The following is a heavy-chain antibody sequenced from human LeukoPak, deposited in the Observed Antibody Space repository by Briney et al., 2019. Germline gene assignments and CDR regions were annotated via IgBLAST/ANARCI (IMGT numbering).Heavy chain of an antibody. CDR3: AREDSYYYGSGSYPFDY. V-gene: IGHV3-21*01. CDR2: ISSSSSYI. D-gene: IGHD3-10*01. J-gene: IGHJ4*02. CDR1: GFTFSSYS. Sequence: EPGGSLRLSCAASGFTFSSYSMSWVRQAAGKGLEWVSSISSSSSYIYYADSVKGRFTISRDNAKNSLYLQMNSLRAEDTAVYYCAREDSYYYGSGSYPFDYWGQGTLVTVSS.